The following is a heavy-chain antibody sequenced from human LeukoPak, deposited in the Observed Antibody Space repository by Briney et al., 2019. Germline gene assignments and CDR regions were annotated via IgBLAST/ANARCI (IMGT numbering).Heavy chain of an antibody. D-gene: IGHD6-13*01. Sequence: ASVKVSCKASGGTFSSYAISWVRQATGQGLEWMGWMNPNSGNAGYAQKFQSRVAMTRDTSISTAYVELSSLRSEDTAVYYCARGLAAAGTYYFDYWGQGTLVTVSS. CDR2: MNPNSGNA. CDR3: ARGLAAAGTYYFDY. CDR1: GGTFSSYA. V-gene: IGHV1-8*02. J-gene: IGHJ4*02.